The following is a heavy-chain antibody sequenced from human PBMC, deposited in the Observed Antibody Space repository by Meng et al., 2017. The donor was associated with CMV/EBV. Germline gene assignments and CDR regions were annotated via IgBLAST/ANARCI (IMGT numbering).Heavy chain of an antibody. J-gene: IGHJ4*02. V-gene: IGHV1-46*01. CDR1: GYTVTSYY. CDR3: ARESGSVGDY. D-gene: IGHD1-26*01. CDR2: INRSGGST. Sequence: VPLVQAGAGVEKPGATLTVSCTAFGYTVTSYYMHWVLKATVLGLEWMGMINRSGGSTSYAQKFQGRVTMTRDTSTSTVYMELSSLRSEDTAVYYCARESGSVGDYWGQGTLVTVSS.